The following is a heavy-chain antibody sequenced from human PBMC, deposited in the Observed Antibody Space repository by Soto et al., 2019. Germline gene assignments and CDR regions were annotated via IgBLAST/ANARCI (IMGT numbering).Heavy chain of an antibody. CDR1: GASISSGDYY. D-gene: IGHD3-10*01. Sequence: QVQLQESGPGLVKPSQTLYLTCTVSGASISSGDYYWSWIRQPPGKGLEWIGYIYNSGNTYYTPSLESRGTISRDTSKNHFSLNLSSVTAADTAVYFCARGDFTMFRGAASHWGQGTLVTVSS. J-gene: IGHJ4*02. V-gene: IGHV4-30-4*01. CDR2: IYNSGNT. CDR3: ARGDFTMFRGAASH.